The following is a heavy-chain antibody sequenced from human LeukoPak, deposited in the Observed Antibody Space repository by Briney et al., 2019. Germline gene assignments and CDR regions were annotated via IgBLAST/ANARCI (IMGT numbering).Heavy chain of an antibody. CDR1: GGPISSYY. CDR2: IYTSGST. D-gene: IGHD2-2*02. Sequence: SETLSLTCTVSGGPISSYYWSWIRQPAGKGLEWIGRIYTSGSTNYNPSLKSRVTMSVDTSKNQFSLKLSSVTAADTAVYYCAREVVPAAIPNDAFDIWGQGTMVTVSS. V-gene: IGHV4-4*07. CDR3: AREVVPAAIPNDAFDI. J-gene: IGHJ3*02.